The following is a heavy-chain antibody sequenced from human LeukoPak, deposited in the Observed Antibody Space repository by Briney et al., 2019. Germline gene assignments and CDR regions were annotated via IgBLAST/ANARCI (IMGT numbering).Heavy chain of an antibody. CDR3: ARNKIAAAGAAIDNWFDP. J-gene: IGHJ5*02. CDR2: IYYSGST. Sequence: PSETLSLTCTVSGGSISSYYWSWIRQPPGKGLEWIGYIYYSGSTNYNPSLKSRVTISVDTSKNQFSLKLSSVTAADTAVYYCARNKIAAAGAAIDNWFDPWGQGTLVTVSS. CDR1: GGSISSYY. V-gene: IGHV4-59*08. D-gene: IGHD6-13*01.